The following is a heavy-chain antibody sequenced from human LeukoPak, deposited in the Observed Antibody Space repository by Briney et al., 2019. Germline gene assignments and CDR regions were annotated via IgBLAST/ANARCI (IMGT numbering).Heavy chain of an antibody. V-gene: IGHV3-66*02. CDR2: IYSGGST. J-gene: IGHJ4*02. CDR3: ARYSKGVMP. CDR1: GVTVSSNY. D-gene: IGHD3-16*01. Sequence: PGGSLRLSCAASGVTVSSNYMSWVRQAPGKGLEWVSVIYSGGSTYYVDSVKGRFTISRDNSRNTLYLQRNGLRVEDTAVYYCARYSKGVMPWGQGTLVTVSS.